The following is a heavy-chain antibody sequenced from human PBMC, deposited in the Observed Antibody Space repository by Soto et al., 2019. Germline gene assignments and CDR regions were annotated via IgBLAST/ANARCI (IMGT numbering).Heavy chain of an antibody. V-gene: IGHV3-23*01. CDR1: GFTFSSYA. Sequence: EVQLLESGGGLVQPGGSLRLSCAASGFTFSSYAMSWVRQAPGKGLEWVSTISSGGGAPYYADSVKGRFTISRDNSKNTLSLQMTSLRADATAVYYCAKGEGVVIPATRIFDYWGQGTLVTVSS. CDR3: AKGEGVVIPATRIFDY. CDR2: ISSGGGAP. D-gene: IGHD2-2*01. J-gene: IGHJ4*02.